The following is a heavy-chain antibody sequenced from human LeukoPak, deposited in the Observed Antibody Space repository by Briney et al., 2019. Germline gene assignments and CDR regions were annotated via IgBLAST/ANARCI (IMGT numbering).Heavy chain of an antibody. V-gene: IGHV3-53*01. Sequence: PGGSLRLSCAASGFTFTSYSMNWVRQAPGKGLEWVSVIYSGGSTYYADSVKGRFTISRDNSKNTLYLQMNSLRAEDTAVYYCARDPDPSYYGMDVWGQGTTVTVSS. CDR3: ARDPDPSYYGMDV. J-gene: IGHJ6*02. CDR1: GFTFTSYS. CDR2: IYSGGST.